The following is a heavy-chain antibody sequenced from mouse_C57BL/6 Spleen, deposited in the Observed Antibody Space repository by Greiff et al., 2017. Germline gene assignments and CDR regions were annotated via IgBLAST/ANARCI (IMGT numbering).Heavy chain of an antibody. CDR1: GYTFTDYY. V-gene: IGHV1-75*01. CDR2: IFPGSGST. D-gene: IGHD2-1*01. J-gene: IGHJ2*01. CDR3: AREGDYGNSFDY. Sequence: VQLVESGPELVKPGASVKISCKASGYTFTDYYINWVKQRPGQGLEWIGWIFPGSGSTYYNEKFKGKATLTVDKSSSTAYMLLSSLTSEDSAVYFCAREGDYGNSFDYWGQGTTLTVSS.